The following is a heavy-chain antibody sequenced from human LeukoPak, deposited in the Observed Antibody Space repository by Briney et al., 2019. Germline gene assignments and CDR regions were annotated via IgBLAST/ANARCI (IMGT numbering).Heavy chain of an antibody. CDR2: INHSGST. Sequence: PSETLSLTCAVYGGSFSGYYWNWIRQPPGKGLEWIGEINHSGSTNYNPSLKSRVTISVDTSKNQFSLKLTSVTDADTALYHCARGRTGAAALDFWGPGTLVTVSS. D-gene: IGHD2-2*01. CDR1: GGSFSGYY. J-gene: IGHJ4*02. V-gene: IGHV4-34*01. CDR3: ARGRTGAAALDF.